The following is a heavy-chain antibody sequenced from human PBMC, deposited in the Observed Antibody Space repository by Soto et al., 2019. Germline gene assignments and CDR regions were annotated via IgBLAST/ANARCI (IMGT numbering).Heavy chain of an antibody. CDR2: IKEDGSEK. CDR1: GFTFSSYW. V-gene: IGHV3-7*01. CDR3: ARDRGSKSYYYYGMDV. Sequence: GGSLRLSCAASGFTFSSYWMNWVRQAPGKGPEWVANIKEDGSEKYYADSVKGRFTISRDNSKNTLYVQMNSLRAEDTAVYYCARDRGSKSYYYYGMDVWGQGTTVTVSS. D-gene: IGHD2-2*01. J-gene: IGHJ6*02.